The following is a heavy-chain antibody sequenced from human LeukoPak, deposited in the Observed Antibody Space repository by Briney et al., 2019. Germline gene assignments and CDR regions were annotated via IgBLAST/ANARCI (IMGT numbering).Heavy chain of an antibody. CDR3: AKGSNYYDSSGPFDY. Sequence: GRSLRLSCAASGFTFDDYAMHWVRQAPGKGLEWVSGISWNSGSIGYADSVKGRFTISRDNAKNSLYLQMNSLRAEDTALYYCAKGSNYYDSSGPFDYWGQGTLVTVSS. J-gene: IGHJ4*02. CDR2: ISWNSGSI. CDR1: GFTFDDYA. V-gene: IGHV3-9*01. D-gene: IGHD3-22*01.